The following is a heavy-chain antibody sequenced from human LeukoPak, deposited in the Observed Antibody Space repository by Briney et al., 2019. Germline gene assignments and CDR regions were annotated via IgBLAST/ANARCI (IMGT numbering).Heavy chain of an antibody. CDR2: IKSKTDGGTT. Sequence: GGSLRLSCAASAFTFSRSAMSWVRQAPGKGLEWVGRIKSKTDGGTTDYAAPVKGRFTISRDDSKNTLYLQMNSLKTEDTAVYYCGYCSSTSCYAFDYWGQGTLVTVSS. D-gene: IGHD2-2*01. CDR1: AFTFSRSA. V-gene: IGHV3-15*01. CDR3: GYCSSTSCYAFDY. J-gene: IGHJ4*02.